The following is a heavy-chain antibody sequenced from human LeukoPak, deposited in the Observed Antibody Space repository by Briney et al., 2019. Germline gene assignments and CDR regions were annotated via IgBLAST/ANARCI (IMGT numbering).Heavy chain of an antibody. CDR1: GYFLSSGFY. CDR2: VYHSGTT. Sequence: PSETLSLTCNVSGYFLSSGFYWGWIRQPPGKGLEWIVSVYHSGTTIYNPSLKSRVTMSMDTSMNHYSLKLRSVTAADTAVYYCARTLSHASPVATWGHGTLVTVSS. J-gene: IGHJ4*01. D-gene: IGHD2-8*01. V-gene: IGHV4-38-2*02. CDR3: ARTLSHASPVAT.